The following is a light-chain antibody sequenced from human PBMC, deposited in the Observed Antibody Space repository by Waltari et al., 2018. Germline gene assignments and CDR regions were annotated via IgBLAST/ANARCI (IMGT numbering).Light chain of an antibody. CDR2: DVN. V-gene: IGLV2-14*03. CDR3: SSYTNRDTHVI. CDR1: NSDVGGYNY. J-gene: IGLJ2*01. Sequence: QSTLTQPASVSGSPGQSITISCTGTNSDVGGYNYVSWYQQLPGKAPKLMIYDVNKWPSGVSNRFSGSKSGNTASRTISGLQAEDEADYYCSSYTNRDTHVIFGGGTKLTVL.